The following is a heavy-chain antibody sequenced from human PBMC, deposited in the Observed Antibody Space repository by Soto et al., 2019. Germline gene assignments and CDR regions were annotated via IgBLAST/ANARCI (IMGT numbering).Heavy chain of an antibody. CDR1: GYTFTGYY. CDR3: AKGGAIVAAGTRVYLYNAMDV. J-gene: IGHJ6*01. V-gene: IGHV1-2*02. D-gene: IGHD1-26*01. CDR2: INPNSGDT. Sequence: QVQLVQSGTEVKRPGDSVKVSCKASGYTFTGYYVHWVRQAPGQGLEWMEWINPNSGDTYLAQRFQGRVTMNRDTSIGTAYMELRGLTSDDTAEYYCAKGGAIVAAGTRVYLYNAMDVW.